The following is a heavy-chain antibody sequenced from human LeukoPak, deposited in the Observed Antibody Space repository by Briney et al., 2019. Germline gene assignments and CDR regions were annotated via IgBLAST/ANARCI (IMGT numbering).Heavy chain of an antibody. V-gene: IGHV3-74*01. D-gene: IGHD4-23*01. J-gene: IGHJ4*02. Sequence: GGSLRLSCAASGFTFSSYWMHWVRQAPGKRLVWVSRINSDGSSTSYADSVKGRFTISRDNAKNTLYLQMNSLRAEDTAVYYCARSPNYGGNSLASFDYWGQGTLVTVSS. CDR2: INSDGSST. CDR3: ARSPNYGGNSLASFDY. CDR1: GFTFSSYW.